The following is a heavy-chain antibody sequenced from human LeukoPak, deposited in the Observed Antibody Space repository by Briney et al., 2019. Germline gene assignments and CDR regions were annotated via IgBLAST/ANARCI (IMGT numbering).Heavy chain of an antibody. J-gene: IGHJ4*02. D-gene: IGHD3-3*01. CDR1: GYTFTGYY. CDR3: AREGGQALRALDY. V-gene: IGHV1-2*02. Sequence: ASVKVSCKASGYTFTGYYMHWVRQAPGQGPEWMGWINPNSGATNYAQKFQGRVTMTRDTSIRTVYMELRSLRSDDTAVYYCAREGGQALRALDYWGQGTLVTVSS. CDR2: INPNSGAT.